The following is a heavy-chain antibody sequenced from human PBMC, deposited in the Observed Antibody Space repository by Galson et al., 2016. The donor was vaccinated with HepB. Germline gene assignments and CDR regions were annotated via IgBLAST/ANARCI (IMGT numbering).Heavy chain of an antibody. V-gene: IGHV3-30*18. CDR1: GFTFSNSG. CDR3: AKDLVPRTTDYYYGMDA. J-gene: IGHJ6*04. CDR2: ISYDGFNT. D-gene: IGHD2/OR15-2a*01. Sequence: SLRLSCAASGFTFSNSGMHWVRQAPGKGLEWVTVISYDGFNTYYADSVKGRFTISRDNSKNTLYLQMNNLRAEDTAVYHCAKDLVPRTTDYYYGMDAWGTGTTVAVSA.